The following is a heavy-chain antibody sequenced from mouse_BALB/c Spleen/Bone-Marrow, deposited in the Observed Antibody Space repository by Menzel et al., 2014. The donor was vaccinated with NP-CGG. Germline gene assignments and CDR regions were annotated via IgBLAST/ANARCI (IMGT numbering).Heavy chain of an antibody. CDR2: IHYSGST. CDR3: AREARTTAGYAY. CDR1: AYSITSGYG. D-gene: IGHD1-2*01. V-gene: IGHV3-1*02. J-gene: IGHJ3*01. Sequence: LQQSGPVLVKPSQSLSLTCTVTAYSITSGYGWHWIRQFPGNKLEWMGYIHYSGSTHYNPSLKSRISITRDTSKNQFFLQLNSVTTEDTATYHCAREARTTAGYAYWGQGTLVTVSA.